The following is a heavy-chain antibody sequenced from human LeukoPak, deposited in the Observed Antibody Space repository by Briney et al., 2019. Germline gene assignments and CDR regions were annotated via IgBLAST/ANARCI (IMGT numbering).Heavy chain of an antibody. D-gene: IGHD5-18*01. CDR2: IYYSGST. V-gene: IGHV4-59*01. Sequence: SETLSLTCAVYGGSFSGYYWSWIRQPPGKGLEWIGYIYYSGSTNYNPSLKSRVTISVDTSKNQFSLKLSSVTAADTAVYYCARDRTVTYYGMDVWGQGTTVTVSS. J-gene: IGHJ6*02. CDR1: GGSFSGYY. CDR3: ARDRTVTYYGMDV.